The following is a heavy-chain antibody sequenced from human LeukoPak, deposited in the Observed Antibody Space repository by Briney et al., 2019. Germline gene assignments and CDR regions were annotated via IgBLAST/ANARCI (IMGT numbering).Heavy chain of an antibody. V-gene: IGHV3-23*01. CDR2: ILGLGGASRT. CDR1: GFTCSDYS. D-gene: IGHD2-2*01. CDR3: AHGTMYQLDY. J-gene: IGHJ4*02. Sequence: GGSLRLSCAVSGFTCSDYSMNWVRQAPGKGLEWVSGILGLGGASRTYYADSVKGRFTISRDNSKNTLYLQMNSLRAEDTAVYYCAHGTMYQLDYWGQGTLVTVSS.